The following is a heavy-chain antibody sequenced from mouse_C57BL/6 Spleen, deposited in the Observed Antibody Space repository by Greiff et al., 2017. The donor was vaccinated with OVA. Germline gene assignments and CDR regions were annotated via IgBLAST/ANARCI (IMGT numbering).Heavy chain of an antibody. CDR1: GYTFTSYW. CDR3: APLDMFAY. CDR2: IDPSDSYT. J-gene: IGHJ3*01. Sequence: QVQLQQPGAELVKPGASVKLSCKASGYTFTSYWMQWVKQRPGQGLEWIGEIDPSDSYTNYNQKFKGKATLTVDTSSSTAYMQLSSLTSEDSAVYYCAPLDMFAYWGQGTLVTVSA. V-gene: IGHV1-50*01.